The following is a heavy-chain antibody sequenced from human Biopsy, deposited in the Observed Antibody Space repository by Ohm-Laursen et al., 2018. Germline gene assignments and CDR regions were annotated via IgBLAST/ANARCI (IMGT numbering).Heavy chain of an antibody. CDR1: GGSISNYF. Sequence: TLSLTCAVSGGSISNYFWTWIRQPPGKGLEWIGYFRFEDRTSYNSSLKSRVTISADTSKNKFSLRLSSVTAADTAVYYCALGGGSYVNFDYWGQGTLVTVSS. CDR3: ALGGGSYVNFDY. D-gene: IGHD1-26*01. V-gene: IGHV4-59*01. CDR2: FRFEDRT. J-gene: IGHJ4*02.